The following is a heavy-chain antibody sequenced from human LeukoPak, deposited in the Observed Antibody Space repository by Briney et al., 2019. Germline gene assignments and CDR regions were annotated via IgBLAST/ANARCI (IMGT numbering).Heavy chain of an antibody. CDR3: ARGEGRAPRYGVPLDY. V-gene: IGHV1-46*01. CDR2: INPSGGST. CDR1: GYTFTSYY. J-gene: IGHJ4*02. Sequence: ASVKVSCKASGYTFTSYYMHWVRQAPGQGLEWMGIINPSGGSTSYAQKFQGRVTMTRDTSTSTVYMELSSLRSEDTAVYHCARGEGRAPRYGVPLDYWGQGTLVTVSS. D-gene: IGHD4-17*01.